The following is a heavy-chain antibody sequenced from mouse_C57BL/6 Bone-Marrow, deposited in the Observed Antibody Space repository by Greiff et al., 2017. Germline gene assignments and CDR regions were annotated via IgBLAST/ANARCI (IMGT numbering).Heavy chain of an antibody. Sequence: EVKLQESGAELVRPGASVKLSCTASGFNIKDDYMHWVKQRPEQGLEWIGWIDPENGDTEYASKFQGKATITADTSSNTAYLQLSSLTSEDTAVYYCTTGSNPAWFAYWGQGTLVTVSA. CDR2: IDPENGDT. D-gene: IGHD2-5*01. J-gene: IGHJ3*01. V-gene: IGHV14-4*01. CDR3: TTGSNPAWFAY. CDR1: GFNIKDDY.